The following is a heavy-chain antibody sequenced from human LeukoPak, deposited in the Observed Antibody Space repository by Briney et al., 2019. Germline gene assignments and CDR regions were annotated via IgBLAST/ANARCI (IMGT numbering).Heavy chain of an antibody. Sequence: GGSLRLSCAASRFISRSYGMHWVRQAPGKGLEWVAFIRSDGSTEYYADSVKGRFTISRDNSKNTLYLQMNSLRPEDTAFYYCIKDMGFDLLKDAFHVWGQGTLVTVSS. V-gene: IGHV3-30*02. D-gene: IGHD3-9*01. CDR1: RFISRSYG. CDR3: IKDMGFDLLKDAFHV. J-gene: IGHJ3*01. CDR2: IRSDGSTE.